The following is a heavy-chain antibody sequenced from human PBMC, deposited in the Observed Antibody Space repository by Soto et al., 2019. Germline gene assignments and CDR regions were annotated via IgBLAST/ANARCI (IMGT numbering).Heavy chain of an antibody. CDR2: ISGSGGST. CDR3: AISPPFGWELQGGYYFDY. V-gene: IGHV3-23*01. J-gene: IGHJ4*02. CDR1: GFTFSSYA. D-gene: IGHD1-26*01. Sequence: GGSLRLSCAASGFTFSSYAMSWVRQAPGKGLEWVSAISGSGGSTYYADSVKGRFTISRDNSKNTLYLQMNSLRAEDTAVYYCAISPPFGWELQGGYYFDYWGQGTLVTVSS.